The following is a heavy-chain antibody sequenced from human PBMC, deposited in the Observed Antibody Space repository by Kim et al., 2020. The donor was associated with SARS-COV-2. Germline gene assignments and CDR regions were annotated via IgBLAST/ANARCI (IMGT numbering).Heavy chain of an antibody. D-gene: IGHD3-9*01. J-gene: IGHJ5*02. CDR2: IYYSGST. V-gene: IGHV4-39*07. CDR1: GGSISSSSYY. CDR3: ASGTRGHLRYFDWRTLNWFDP. Sequence: SETLSLTCTVSGGSISSSSYYWGWIRQPPGKGLEWIGSIYYSGSTYYNPSLKSRVTISVDTSKNQFSLKLSSVTAADTAVYYCASGTRGHLRYFDWRTLNWFDPWGQGTLVTVSS.